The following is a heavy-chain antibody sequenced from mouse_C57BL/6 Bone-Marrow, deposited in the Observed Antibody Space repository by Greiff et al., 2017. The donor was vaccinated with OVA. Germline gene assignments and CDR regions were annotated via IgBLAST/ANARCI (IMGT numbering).Heavy chain of an antibody. D-gene: IGHD2-12*01. J-gene: IGHJ3*01. V-gene: IGHV1-52*01. Sequence: VQLQQPGAELVRPGSSVKLSCKASGYTFTSYWMHWVKQRPIQGLEWIGNIDPFDSETHYNQKFKDKATLTVDKSSSTAYMQLSSLTSEDSAVYYCASSSIVPLAYWGQGTLVTVSA. CDR2: IDPFDSET. CDR1: GYTFTSYW. CDR3: ASSSIVPLAY.